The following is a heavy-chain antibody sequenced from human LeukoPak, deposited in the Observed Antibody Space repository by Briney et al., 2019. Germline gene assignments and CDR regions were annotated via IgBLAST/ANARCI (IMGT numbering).Heavy chain of an antibody. Sequence: GGSLRLSCAASGFTVSSDYMSWVRQAPGKGLEWVSVVYSGGSTYYADSVKGRFTISRDNSKNTLYLQMNSPRAEDTAVYYCARVSLGIWGQGTMVTVSS. D-gene: IGHD3-10*01. V-gene: IGHV3-53*01. CDR3: ARVSLGI. J-gene: IGHJ3*02. CDR2: VYSGGST. CDR1: GFTVSSDY.